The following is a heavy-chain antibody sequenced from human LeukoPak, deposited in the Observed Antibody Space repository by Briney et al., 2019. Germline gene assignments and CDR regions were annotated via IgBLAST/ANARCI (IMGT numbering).Heavy chain of an antibody. CDR1: GYTFTGYY. J-gene: IGHJ6*03. V-gene: IGHV1-2*02. D-gene: IGHD6-19*01. CDR3: VRRAVAYNYYYYMDV. CDR2: INPNSGGT. Sequence: ASVKVSCKASGYTFTGYYMHWVRQAPGQGLEWMGWINPNSGGTNYAQKFQGRVTITRNTSISTAYMELSSLRSEDTAVYYCVRRAVAYNYYYYMDVWGKGTTVTVSS.